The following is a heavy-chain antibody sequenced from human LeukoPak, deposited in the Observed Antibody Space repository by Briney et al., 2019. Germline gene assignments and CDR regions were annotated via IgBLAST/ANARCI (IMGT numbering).Heavy chain of an antibody. D-gene: IGHD2-15*01. CDR2: VSGSGGST. V-gene: IGHV3-23*01. Sequence: GGSLRLSCTASGFTFSSYAMSWVRQAPGKGLEWASAVSGSGGSTYYADSVKGRFTISRDNSKNTLYLQMNSLRAEDTAVYYCAKRQCSGGSCYSDYWGQGTLVTVSS. CDR3: AKRQCSGGSCYSDY. CDR1: GFTFSSYA. J-gene: IGHJ4*02.